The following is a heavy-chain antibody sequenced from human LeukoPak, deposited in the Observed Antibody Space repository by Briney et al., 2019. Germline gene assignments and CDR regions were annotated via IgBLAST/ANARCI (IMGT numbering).Heavy chain of an antibody. D-gene: IGHD3-3*01. CDR3: ARHPDEDDFWSGYLDY. CDR1: GYTFNSYY. V-gene: IGHV1-46*02. Sequence: GASVKVSCKASGYTFNSYYIHWMRQAPGQGLEWMGIINTNGGSTRYAQKFQGRVTMTRDMSTSTVYMELSSLRSEDTAMYYCARHPDEDDFWSGYLDYWGQGTLVTVSS. J-gene: IGHJ4*02. CDR2: INTNGGST.